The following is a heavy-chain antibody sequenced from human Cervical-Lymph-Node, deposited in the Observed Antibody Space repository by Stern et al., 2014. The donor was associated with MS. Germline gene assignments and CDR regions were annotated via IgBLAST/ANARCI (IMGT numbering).Heavy chain of an antibody. CDR2: INPSIGVT. Sequence: QLVQSGAEVKKPGASVKVSCRSSGYSFTDYYFLWVRQAPGQGLEWMGCINPSIGVTHYAQQFQGRVTMTRGSSMNTAYMEMSRLRSDDTAVYYCQAFPAYWGQGTLITVSS. CDR1: GYSFTDYY. J-gene: IGHJ4*02. CDR3: QAFPAY. V-gene: IGHV1-2*02.